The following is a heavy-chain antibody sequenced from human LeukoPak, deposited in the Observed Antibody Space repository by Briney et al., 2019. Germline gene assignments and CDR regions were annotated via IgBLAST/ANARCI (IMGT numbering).Heavy chain of an antibody. J-gene: IGHJ4*02. D-gene: IGHD6-19*01. CDR1: GGSISSSRHY. Sequence: SETLSLTCTVSGGSISSSRHYWGWIRQPPGKGLEWIGSVYYSGSTYYNPSLKSRVTISVDTSKNQFSLKLSSVTAADTAVYYCARLPRIAVAGTGAPDYWGQGTLVTVSS. CDR2: VYYSGST. CDR3: ARLPRIAVAGTGAPDY. V-gene: IGHV4-39*01.